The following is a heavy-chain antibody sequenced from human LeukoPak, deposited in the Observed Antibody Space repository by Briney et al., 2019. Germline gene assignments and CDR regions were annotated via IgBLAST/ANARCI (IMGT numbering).Heavy chain of an antibody. J-gene: IGHJ4*02. CDR3: ARTTSSSYYYGSGSYYKY. V-gene: IGHV3-48*01. CDR1: GFTFSSYS. D-gene: IGHD3-10*01. CDR2: ISSSSSTI. Sequence: PGGSLRLSCAASGFTFSSYSMNWVRQAPGKGLEWVSYISSSSSTIYYADSVKGRFTISRDNAKNSLYLQMNSLRAEDTAVYYCARTTSSSYYYGSGSYYKYWGQGTLVTVSS.